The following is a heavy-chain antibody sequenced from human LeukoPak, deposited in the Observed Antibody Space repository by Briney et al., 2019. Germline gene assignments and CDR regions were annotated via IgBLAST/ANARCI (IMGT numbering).Heavy chain of an antibody. CDR3: ARADHDY. Sequence: GGSLRLSCAASGFTFSSYAMSWVRQAPGKGLEWVAVISYDGSNKYYADSVKGRFTISRDNSKNTLYLQMNSLRAEDTAVYYCARADHDYWGQGTLVTVSS. CDR2: ISYDGSNK. CDR1: GFTFSSYA. V-gene: IGHV3-30*04. J-gene: IGHJ4*02.